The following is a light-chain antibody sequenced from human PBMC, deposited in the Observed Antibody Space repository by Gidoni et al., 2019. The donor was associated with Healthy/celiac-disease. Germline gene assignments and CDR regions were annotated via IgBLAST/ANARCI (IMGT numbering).Light chain of an antibody. CDR3: YSTDSSGNHRV. V-gene: IGLV3-10*01. CDR2: EDS. Sequence: SYALPPPPSVSVSPGQTARITCSGDAFPKKYAYWYQQKSGQAPVLVIYEDSKRPSGIPERFSGSSSGTMATLTISGAQVEDEADYYCYSTDSSGNHRVFGGGTKLTVL. CDR1: AFPKKY. J-gene: IGLJ2*01.